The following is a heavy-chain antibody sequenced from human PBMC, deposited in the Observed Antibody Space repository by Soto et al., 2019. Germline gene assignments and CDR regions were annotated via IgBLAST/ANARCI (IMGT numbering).Heavy chain of an antibody. J-gene: IGHJ4*02. CDR2: IYYRGNA. D-gene: IGHD6-6*01. CDR3: ASLAGLVSVSYYFDF. V-gene: IGHV4-39*01. Sequence: QLQLQESGPGLVKPSETLSLTCSVSDDSINSDKYYWAWIRQPPGKGLEWIGSIYYRGNAYYNPSPTSQITISLDKSTSPSSLKLNYVSAAESAVYFGASLAGLVSVSYYFDFWGPGALVTVSS. CDR1: DDSINSDKYY.